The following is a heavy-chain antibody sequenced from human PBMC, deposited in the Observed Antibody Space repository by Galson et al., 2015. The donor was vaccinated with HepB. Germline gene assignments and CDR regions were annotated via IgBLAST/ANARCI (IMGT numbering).Heavy chain of an antibody. Sequence: QVQLQESGPGLVKPSETLSLTCTVSGGSISSYYWSWIRQPPGKGLEWIGYIYYSGSTNYNPSLKSRVTILVDTSKNQFSLKLSSVTAADTAVYYCARHRPLITMIFDYWGQGTLVTVSS. CDR2: IYYSGST. J-gene: IGHJ4*02. V-gene: IGHV4-59*08. CDR3: ARHRPLITMIFDY. D-gene: IGHD3-22*01. CDR1: GGSISSYY.